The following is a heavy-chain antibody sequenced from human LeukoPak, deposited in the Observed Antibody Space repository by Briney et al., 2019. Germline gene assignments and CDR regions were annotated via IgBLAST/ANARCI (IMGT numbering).Heavy chain of an antibody. J-gene: IGHJ5*02. CDR3: AKSPYCSGGSCYYRNWFDP. V-gene: IGHV3-23*01. D-gene: IGHD2-15*01. CDR2: ISGSGGST. Sequence: GGSLRLSCAASGFTFSSYAMSWVRRAPGKGLEWVSAISGSGGSTYYADSVKGRFTISRDNSKNTLYLQMNSLRAEDTAVYYCAKSPYCSGGSCYYRNWFDPWGQGTLVTVSS. CDR1: GFTFSSYA.